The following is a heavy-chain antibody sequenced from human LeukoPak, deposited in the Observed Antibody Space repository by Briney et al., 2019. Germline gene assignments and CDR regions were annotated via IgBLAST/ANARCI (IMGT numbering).Heavy chain of an antibody. CDR1: GFTFSSYD. CDR2: ISYDGGDK. CDR3: AKSNVIWGFAVEEGFDP. V-gene: IGHV3-30*18. J-gene: IGHJ5*02. Sequence: QTGGSLRLSCAASGFTFSSYDMHWVRQAPGLGPEWVAVISYDGGDKYYADSVKGRFTISRDNSKNTLYLQMNGLRAEDTALYSCAKSNVIWGFAVEEGFDPWGQGTLVTVS. D-gene: IGHD3-16*01.